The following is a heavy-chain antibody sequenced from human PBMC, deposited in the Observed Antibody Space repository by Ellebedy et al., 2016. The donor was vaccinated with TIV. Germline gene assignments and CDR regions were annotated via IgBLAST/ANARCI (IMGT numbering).Heavy chain of an antibody. V-gene: IGHV4-59*01. CDR1: GGSINTYY. D-gene: IGHD5-12*01. J-gene: IGHJ5*02. CDR3: ASERYSGYEGWLDP. Sequence: SETLSLTXTVSGGSINTYYWTWIRQPPGKGLEWIGYSLDTGSTNYNLSLKSRVTISVDTSKNQVSLNLKSATAADTAVYYCASERYSGYEGWLDPWGQGTLVTVSS. CDR2: SLDTGST.